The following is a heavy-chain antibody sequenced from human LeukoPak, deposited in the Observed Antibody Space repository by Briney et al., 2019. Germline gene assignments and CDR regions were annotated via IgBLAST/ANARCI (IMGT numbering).Heavy chain of an antibody. D-gene: IGHD2-2*01. CDR2: ISRSAGAT. CDR1: RFTFSSYV. CDR3: AKHAGGHDLDALDI. V-gene: IGHV3-23*01. J-gene: IGHJ3*02. Sequence: GGSLRLSCAASRFTFSSYVMSWVRQAPGKGLEWVSSISRSAGATYYADSVKGRFTISRDNSRNTLSLHMDSLRAEDTAVYFCAKHAGGHDLDALDIWGQGTMVTVSS.